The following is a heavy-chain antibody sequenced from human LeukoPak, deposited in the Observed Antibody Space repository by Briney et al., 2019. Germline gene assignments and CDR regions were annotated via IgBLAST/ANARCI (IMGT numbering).Heavy chain of an antibody. CDR2: ICGSGDTT. V-gene: IGHV3-23*01. CDR1: GFTFSSYA. CDR3: EREAAGFDY. Sequence: PGGSLRLSCAASGFTFSSYAMSWVCQGPGKGLEWVSVICGSGDTTYYADSVKGRFTISRDNSRSTLFLQMTSLRVEVTAVYYCEREAAGFDYCSQGTLVTASS. D-gene: IGHD6-13*01. J-gene: IGHJ4*02.